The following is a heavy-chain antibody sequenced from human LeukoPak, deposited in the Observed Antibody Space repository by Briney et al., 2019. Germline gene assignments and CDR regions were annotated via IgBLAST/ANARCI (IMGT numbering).Heavy chain of an antibody. J-gene: IGHJ6*02. D-gene: IGHD3-10*01. V-gene: IGHV3-30*18. CDR2: ISYDGSNR. CDR1: GFTFSSYG. CDR3: AKDGMVRGVWGYYYYSMDV. Sequence: GGSLRLSCAASGFTFSSYGMHWVRQAPGKGLEWVAVISYDGSNRYYADSVKGRFTISRDNSKNTLYLQMNSLRAEDTAVYYCAKDGMVRGVWGYYYYSMDVWGQGTTVTVSS.